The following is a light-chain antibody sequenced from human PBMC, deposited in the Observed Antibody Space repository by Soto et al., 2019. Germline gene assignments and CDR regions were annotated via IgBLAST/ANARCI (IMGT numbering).Light chain of an antibody. CDR3: SSFTSSATLV. CDR2: DVT. Sequence: QSALTQPASVSGSPGQSITISCSGSSSDIGGYDFVSWYQQHSGKAPRLIIFDVTNRPSGVSDRFSGSKSGNTASLTISGLQTRDEADYYCSSFTSSATLVFGGGTKLTVL. V-gene: IGLV2-14*03. J-gene: IGLJ2*01. CDR1: SSDIGGYDF.